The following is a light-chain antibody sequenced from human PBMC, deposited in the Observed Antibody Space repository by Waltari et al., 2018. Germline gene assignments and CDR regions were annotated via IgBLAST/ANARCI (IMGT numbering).Light chain of an antibody. J-gene: IGLJ3*02. CDR3: AAWDDSLSGRV. CDR1: SSNIGSHY. V-gene: IGLV1-47*01. Sequence: QSVLTQPPSASGTPGQRVTISCSGSSSNIGSHYVSWYQQLPGTAPKLLIYTSDQRPSGVPDRFSGSKSGTSASLAIGGLRSEDEADYYCAAWDDSLSGRVFGGGTKLTVL. CDR2: TSD.